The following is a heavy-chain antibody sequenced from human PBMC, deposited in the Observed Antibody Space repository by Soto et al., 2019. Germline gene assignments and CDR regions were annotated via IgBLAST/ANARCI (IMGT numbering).Heavy chain of an antibody. Sequence: SETLSLTCTVSGGSISSGGYYWSWIRQHPGKGLEWIGYIYYSGSTYYNPSLKSRVTISVDTSKNQFSLKLSSVTAADTAVYYCARDRVELTNYYYYMDVWGKGTTVTVSS. V-gene: IGHV4-31*03. CDR3: ARDRVELTNYYYYMDV. CDR2: IYYSGST. CDR1: GGSISSGGYY. J-gene: IGHJ6*03. D-gene: IGHD1-7*01.